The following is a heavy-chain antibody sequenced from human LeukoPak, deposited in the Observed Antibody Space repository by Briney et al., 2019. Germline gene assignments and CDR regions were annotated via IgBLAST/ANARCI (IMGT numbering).Heavy chain of an antibody. V-gene: IGHV1-18*01. J-gene: IGHJ4*02. CDR3: ARGDYDILTGYYTPKYYFDY. CDR1: GYTFTSYG. Sequence: ASVKVSCKASGYTFTSYGISWVRQAPGQGLEWMGWISAYNGNTNYAQKLQGRVTMTTDTSTSTAYMELRSLRSDDTAVYYCARGDYDILTGYYTPKYYFDYWGQGTLVTVSS. CDR2: ISAYNGNT. D-gene: IGHD3-9*01.